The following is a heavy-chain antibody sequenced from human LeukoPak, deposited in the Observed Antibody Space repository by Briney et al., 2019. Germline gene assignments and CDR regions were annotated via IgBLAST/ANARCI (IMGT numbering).Heavy chain of an antibody. CDR3: ARRVMVKRRDYYYYYMDV. CDR1: GGSISSSSYY. Sequence: SETLSLTCTVSGGSISSSSYYWGWIRQPPGKGLEWIGSIYYSGSTYYNPSLKSRVTISVDTSKNQFSLKLSSVTAADTAVYYCARRVMVKRRDYYYYYMDVWGKGTTVTVSS. J-gene: IGHJ6*03. V-gene: IGHV4-39*01. CDR2: IYYSGST. D-gene: IGHD5-18*01.